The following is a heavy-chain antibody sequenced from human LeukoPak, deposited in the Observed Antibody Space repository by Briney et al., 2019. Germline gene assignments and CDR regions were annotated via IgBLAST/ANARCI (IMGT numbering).Heavy chain of an antibody. CDR2: FYYSGRT. Sequence: PSETLSLTCAVSGGSISSSNSYWVWLRQPPGKGLEWIGSFYYSGRTYYKPSLKSRVTISVDTSKNQFSLKVSSVTASDTAVYYCARRIRRYGSIWVESFDSWGQGTLVTVSS. V-gene: IGHV4-39*01. CDR1: GGSISSSNSY. CDR3: ARRIRRYGSIWVESFDS. J-gene: IGHJ5*01. D-gene: IGHD6-13*01.